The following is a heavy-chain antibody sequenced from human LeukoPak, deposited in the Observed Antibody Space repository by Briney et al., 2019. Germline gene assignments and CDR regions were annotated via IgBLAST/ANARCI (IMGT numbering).Heavy chain of an antibody. V-gene: IGHV3-23*01. J-gene: IGHJ4*02. CDR2: ISGSGGST. Sequence: GESLKISCAASGFTFSSYAMSWVRQAPGKGLEWVSAISGSGGSTYYADSVKGRFTISRDNSKNTLYLQMNSLRAEDTAVYYCAKDPSKAVKYQLLRMTTGPYFDYWGQGTLVTVSS. D-gene: IGHD2-2*01. CDR3: AKDPSKAVKYQLLRMTTGPYFDY. CDR1: GFTFSSYA.